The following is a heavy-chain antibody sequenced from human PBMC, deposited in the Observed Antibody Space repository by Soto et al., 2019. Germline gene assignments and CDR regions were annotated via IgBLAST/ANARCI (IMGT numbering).Heavy chain of an antibody. CDR1: GYTFTGYY. CDR3: TRGGSNTVHFDY. V-gene: IGHV1-2*04. CDR2: INPNSGGT. D-gene: IGHD7-27*01. Sequence: ASVKVSCKASGYTFTGYYLRWVRQAPGQGLEWMGWINPNSGGTNYAQKFQGWVTVTRDTSVNTAYMELSRLRSDDTAVYYCTRGGSNTVHFDYWGQGTLVTVSS. J-gene: IGHJ4*02.